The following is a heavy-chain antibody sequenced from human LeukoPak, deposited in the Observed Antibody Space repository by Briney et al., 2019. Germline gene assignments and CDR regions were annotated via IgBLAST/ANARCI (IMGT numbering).Heavy chain of an antibody. CDR3: ARPMAGTVDAFDI. V-gene: IGHV4-59*08. CDR1: GGSMSSYY. CDR2: IYYSGST. D-gene: IGHD6-19*01. Sequence: ASETLSLTCTVSGGSMSSYYWSWIRQPPGKGLEWIGYIYYSGSTNYNPSLKSRVTISVDTSKNQFSLKLSSVTAADTAVFYCARPMAGTVDAFDIWGQGTMVTVSS. J-gene: IGHJ3*02.